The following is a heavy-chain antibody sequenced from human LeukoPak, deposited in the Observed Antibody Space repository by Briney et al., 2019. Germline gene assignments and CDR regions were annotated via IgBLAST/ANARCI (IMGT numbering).Heavy chain of an antibody. Sequence: GGSLRLSCAASGFTFSDYYTTWIRQAPGKGLEWVPHISRSSGTIYYADSVQGRFTVSRDNGKKSLYLQMSYLRAEDTAVYYCVREAKMTNILWGQGTLVTVSS. V-gene: IGHV3-11*01. CDR3: VREAKMTNIL. J-gene: IGHJ1*01. D-gene: IGHD2-21*01. CDR2: ISRSSGTI. CDR1: GFTFSDYY.